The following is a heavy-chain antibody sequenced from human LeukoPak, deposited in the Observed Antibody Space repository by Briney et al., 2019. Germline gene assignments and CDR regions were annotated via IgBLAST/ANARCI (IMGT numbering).Heavy chain of an antibody. V-gene: IGHV4-39*07. J-gene: IGHJ5*02. Sequence: PSETLSLTCTVSGGSISSSSYYWGWIRQPPGKGLEWIGSIYYSGSTYYNPSLMSRVTISVDTSKNQFSLKLSPVTAADTAVYYCARPLGATRRMSGFDPWGQGTLVTVSS. CDR3: ARPLGATRRMSGFDP. D-gene: IGHD1-26*01. CDR2: IYYSGST. CDR1: GGSISSSSYY.